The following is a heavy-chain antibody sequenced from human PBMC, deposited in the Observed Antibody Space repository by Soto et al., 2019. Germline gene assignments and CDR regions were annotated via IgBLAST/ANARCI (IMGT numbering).Heavy chain of an antibody. J-gene: IGHJ4*02. CDR1: GFTFSSYG. Sequence: HPGGSLRLSCAASGFTFSSYGMHWVRQAPGKGLEWVAVIWYDGSNKYYADSVKGRFTISRDNSKNTLYLQMNSLRAEDTAVYYSAREEILVKAAAGTIDYWGQGTLVTVSS. CDR2: IWYDGSNK. CDR3: AREEILVKAAAGTIDY. V-gene: IGHV3-33*01. D-gene: IGHD6-13*01.